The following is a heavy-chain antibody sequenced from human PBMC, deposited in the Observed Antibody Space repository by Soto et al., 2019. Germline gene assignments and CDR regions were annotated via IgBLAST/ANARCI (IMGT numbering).Heavy chain of an antibody. CDR1: GASITKDDFF. CDR2: ITYGGSI. D-gene: IGHD5-18*01. J-gene: IGHJ1*01. Sequence: SENLSLTCTVSGASITKDDFFWSWVRQHPDKGLEWLAYITYGGSIYYNPSLRSRLSVSIDKSKSQFSLNVRSVTAADTAVYFCAKMERTQLWLLVQNWGQG. V-gene: IGHV4-31*03. CDR3: AKMERTQLWLLVQN.